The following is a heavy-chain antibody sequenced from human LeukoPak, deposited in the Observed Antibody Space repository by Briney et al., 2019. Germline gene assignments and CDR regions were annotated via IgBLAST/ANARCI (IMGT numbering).Heavy chain of an antibody. CDR3: ARPAGLRHPYYYYYGMDV. J-gene: IGHJ6*02. Sequence: GASVKVSCKASGYTLTSYYMHWVRQAPGQGLEWMGIINPSGGSTSYAQKFQGRVTMTRDTSTSTVYMELSSLRSEDTAVYYCARPAGLRHPYYYYYGMDVWGQGTTVTVSS. CDR1: GYTLTSYY. CDR2: INPSGGST. V-gene: IGHV1-46*01. D-gene: IGHD5-12*01.